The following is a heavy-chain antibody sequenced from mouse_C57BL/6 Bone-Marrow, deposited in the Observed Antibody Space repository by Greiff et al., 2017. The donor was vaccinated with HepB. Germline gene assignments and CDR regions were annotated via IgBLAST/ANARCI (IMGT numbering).Heavy chain of an antibody. Sequence: QVQLKESGPGLVAPSQSLSITCTVSGFSLTSYGVHWVRQPPGKGLEWLVVIWSDGSTTYNSALKSRLSISKDNSKSQVFLKMNSLQTDDTAMYYCARHGDYYGSSYVAYWGQGTLVTVSA. CDR3: ARHGDYYGSSYVAY. CDR1: GFSLTSYG. V-gene: IGHV2-6-1*01. D-gene: IGHD1-1*01. J-gene: IGHJ3*01. CDR2: IWSDGST.